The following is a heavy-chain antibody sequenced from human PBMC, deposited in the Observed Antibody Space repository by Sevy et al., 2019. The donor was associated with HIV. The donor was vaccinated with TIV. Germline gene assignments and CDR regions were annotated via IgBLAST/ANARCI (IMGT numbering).Heavy chain of an antibody. Sequence: GGSLRLSCVASGLSFSNAWMSWVRQAPGKGLEWVGRIRSKTGGGTTDFAAFAIGKFTISRDDSKNTMYLKMNSLKTEDTAVYYSAIDHGRDCIIVVPFEMWGQGTLVTVSS. D-gene: IGHD2-21*01. V-gene: IGHV3-15*01. CDR2: IRSKTGGGTT. J-gene: IGHJ4*02. CDR3: AIDHGRDCIIVVPFEM. CDR1: GLSFSNAW.